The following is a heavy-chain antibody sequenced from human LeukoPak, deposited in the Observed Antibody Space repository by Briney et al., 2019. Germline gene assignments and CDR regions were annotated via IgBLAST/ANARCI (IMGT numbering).Heavy chain of an antibody. CDR2: IRYDGSNK. D-gene: IGHD3-16*01. CDR1: GFTFSSYG. Sequence: PGGSLRLSCAASGFTFSSYGMHWVRQAPGKGLEWVAFIRYDGSNKYYADSVKGRFTISRDNSKNTLYLQMNSLRAEDTAVYYCLGGPVDAFDIWGQGTMVTVSS. V-gene: IGHV3-30*02. CDR3: LGGPVDAFDI. J-gene: IGHJ3*02.